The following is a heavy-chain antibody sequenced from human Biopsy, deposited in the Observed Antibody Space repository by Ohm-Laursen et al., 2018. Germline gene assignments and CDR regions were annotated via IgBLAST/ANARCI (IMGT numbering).Heavy chain of an antibody. CDR3: TTYQY. CDR2: IKSKTDGGTI. V-gene: IGHV3-15*01. Sequence: SLRLSCTASGLTFTTALMSWVRQAPGKGLEWVGRIKSKTDGGTIDYAASVKGRIIISRDDSKKTVYLQMNNLKTEDTGVYYCTTYQYWGQGTLVTGSS. CDR1: GLTFTTAL. D-gene: IGHD3-16*02. J-gene: IGHJ4*02.